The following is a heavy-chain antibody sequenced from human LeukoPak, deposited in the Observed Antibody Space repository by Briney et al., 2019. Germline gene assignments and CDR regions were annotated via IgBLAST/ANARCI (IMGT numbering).Heavy chain of an antibody. J-gene: IGHJ4*02. CDR1: RFTFSVYW. V-gene: IGHV3-7*05. D-gene: IGHD3-10*01. CDR2: IKQDGSEK. CDR3: ARSHRSFASGSGDF. Sequence: GGSLGLSCEAPRFTFSVYWLSWVGRAPGKGLEGVPNIKQDGSEKYYVDSVKGRFTISRDNAKNSLYLQMNSLRAEDTAVYYCARSHRSFASGSGDFWGQGTLVTVSS.